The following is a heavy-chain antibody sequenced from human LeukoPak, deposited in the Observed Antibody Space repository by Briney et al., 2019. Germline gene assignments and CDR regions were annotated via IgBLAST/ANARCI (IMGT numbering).Heavy chain of an antibody. CDR1: GFTFSSYG. V-gene: IGHV3-30*18. Sequence: GGSLRLSCAASGFTFSSYGMHWVRQAPGKGLEWVAAISYDGSNKYFADSVKGRFTISRDNSMNTLNLQMNSLRAEDTATYYCAKDREIAGASVSDFWGQGTLVTVSS. D-gene: IGHD1-26*01. J-gene: IGHJ4*02. CDR2: ISYDGSNK. CDR3: AKDREIAGASVSDF.